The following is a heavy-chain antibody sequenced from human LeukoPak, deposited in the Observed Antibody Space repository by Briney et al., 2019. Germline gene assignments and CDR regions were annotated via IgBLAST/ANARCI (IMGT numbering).Heavy chain of an antibody. V-gene: IGHV1-2*02. CDR3: ARLVGIAAAAYNWFDP. CDR1: GYTFTGYY. J-gene: IGHJ5*02. D-gene: IGHD6-13*01. CDR2: INPNSGGT. Sequence: ASVKVSCKASGYTFTGYYMHWVRQAPGQGLEWMGWINPNSGGTNYAQRFQGRVTMTRDTSISTAYMELSRLRSDDTAVYYCARLVGIAAAAYNWFDPWGQGTLVTVSS.